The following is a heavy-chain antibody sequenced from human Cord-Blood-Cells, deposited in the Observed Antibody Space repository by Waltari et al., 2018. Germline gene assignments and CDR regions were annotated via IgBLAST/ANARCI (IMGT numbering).Heavy chain of an antibody. CDR1: GYSISSGYY. CDR3: ARVGPEAFDY. V-gene: IGHV4-38-2*02. CDR2: IYHSGST. Sequence: QVQLQESGPGLVKPSETRSLTCTVSGYSISSGYYWGWIRQPPGKGLEWIGSIYHSGSTYYNPSLKSRVTISVDTSKNQFSLKLSSVTAADTAVYYCARVGPEAFDYWGQGTLVTVSS. J-gene: IGHJ4*02. D-gene: IGHD3-16*01.